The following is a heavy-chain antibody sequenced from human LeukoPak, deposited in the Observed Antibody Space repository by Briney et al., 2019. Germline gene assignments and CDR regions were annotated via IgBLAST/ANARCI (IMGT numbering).Heavy chain of an antibody. CDR3: ASQRITIFGVVTKGYYYYYGMDV. D-gene: IGHD3-3*01. Sequence: SSETMSLTCTVSGGSISSSSYYWGWIRQPPGKGLEWIGSIYYSGSIYYNPSLKSRVTISVDTSKNQFSLKLSSVTAADTAVYYCASQRITIFGVVTKGYYYYYGMDVWGQGTTVTVSS. CDR2: IYYSGSI. V-gene: IGHV4-39*01. CDR1: GGSISSSSYY. J-gene: IGHJ6*02.